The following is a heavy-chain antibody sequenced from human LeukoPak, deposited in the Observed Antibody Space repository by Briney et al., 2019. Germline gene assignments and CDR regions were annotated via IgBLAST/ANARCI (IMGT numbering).Heavy chain of an antibody. V-gene: IGHV1-2*02. CDR2: INPKSGGT. J-gene: IGHJ4*02. D-gene: IGHD6-13*01. CDR3: VRDAIAAAGTGG. CDR1: GYTFTGYY. Sequence: GASVKVSCKASGYTFTGYYMHWVRQAPGQGLEWVGWINPKSGGTNYAQNFQGRVTMTRDTSISTAYMELSGLRSDDRAVYYCVRDAIAAAGTGGWGQGTLVTVSS.